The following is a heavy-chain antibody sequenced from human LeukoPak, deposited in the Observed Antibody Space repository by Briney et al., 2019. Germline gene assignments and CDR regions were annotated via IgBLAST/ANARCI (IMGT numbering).Heavy chain of an antibody. CDR2: ISGSGGST. Sequence: GGSLRLSCAASGFTFSSYAMSWVRQAPGEGLEWVSAISGSGGSTYYADSVKGRFTISRDNSKNTLYLQMNSLRAEDTAVYYCAKDTTYYDFWSGTDYWGQGTLVTVSS. CDR3: AKDTTYYDFWSGTDY. CDR1: GFTFSSYA. V-gene: IGHV3-23*01. J-gene: IGHJ4*02. D-gene: IGHD3-3*01.